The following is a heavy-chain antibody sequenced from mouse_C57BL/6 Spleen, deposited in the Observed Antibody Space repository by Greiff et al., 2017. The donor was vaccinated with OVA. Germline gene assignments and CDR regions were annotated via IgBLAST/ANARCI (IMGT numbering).Heavy chain of an antibody. Sequence: QVQLKESGAELVRPGASVTLSCKASGYTFTDYEMHWVKQTPVHGLEWIGAIDPETGGTAYNQKFKGKAILTADKSSSTAYMELRSLTSEDSAVYYCTQGTTVVASFDYWGQGTTLTVSS. CDR3: TQGTTVVASFDY. J-gene: IGHJ2*01. CDR1: GYTFTDYE. CDR2: IDPETGGT. D-gene: IGHD1-1*01. V-gene: IGHV1-15*01.